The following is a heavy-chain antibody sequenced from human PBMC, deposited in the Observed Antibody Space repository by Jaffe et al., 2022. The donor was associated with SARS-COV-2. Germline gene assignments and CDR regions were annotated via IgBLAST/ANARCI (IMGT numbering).Heavy chain of an antibody. CDR1: GFTFSIYW. V-gene: IGHV3-7*03. CDR3: ARNLMRASCL. J-gene: IGHJ4*02. CDR2: IKEDGSQK. Sequence: EELLVESGGDLVQPGGSLRLSCAASGFTFSIYWMDWVRQAPGKGLEWVANIKEDGSQKNYVDSVKGRFTISRDNVKKSLYLQMNDLRAEDTAVYFCARNLMRASCLWGQGILVTVSS. D-gene: IGHD3-16*01.